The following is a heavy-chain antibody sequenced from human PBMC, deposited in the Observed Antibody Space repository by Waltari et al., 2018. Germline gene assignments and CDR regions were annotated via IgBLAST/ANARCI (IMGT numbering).Heavy chain of an antibody. CDR1: GFTFKTYS. J-gene: IGHJ6*03. V-gene: IGHV3-30*16. CDR2: ISSNGNTK. CDR3: ARVWRDFFYYSMDV. Sequence: QEKLVESGGGVVPPGQSLTLSCAASGFTFKTYSLHWVRQDPGRGLQWVAVISSNGNTKYYADAVKGRFTISRDNSRNILHLQMNSLRPEDTAVYFCARVWRDFFYYSMDVWGQGTTVTVSS.